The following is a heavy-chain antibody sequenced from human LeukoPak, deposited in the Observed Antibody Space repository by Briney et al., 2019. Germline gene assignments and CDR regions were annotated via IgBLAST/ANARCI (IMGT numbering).Heavy chain of an antibody. CDR3: ARGALLRYFDWSPWGDAFDI. Sequence: ASVKVSCKASGYTFTGYYMHWVRQAPGQGLEWMGWINPNSGGTNYAQKFQGWVTMTRDTSISTAYMELSRLRSDDTAVYYCARGALLRYFDWSPWGDAFDIWGQGTMVTVSS. CDR2: INPNSGGT. CDR1: GYTFTGYY. V-gene: IGHV1-2*04. D-gene: IGHD3-9*01. J-gene: IGHJ3*02.